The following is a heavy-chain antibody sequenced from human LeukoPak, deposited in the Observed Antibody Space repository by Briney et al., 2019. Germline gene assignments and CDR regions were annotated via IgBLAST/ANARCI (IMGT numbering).Heavy chain of an antibody. CDR1: GFTFSSYG. J-gene: IGHJ6*03. CDR2: IRYDGSNK. D-gene: IGHD3-3*01. Sequence: PGGSLRLSCAASGFTFSSYGMHWVRQAPGKGLEWVAFIRYDGSNKYYADSVKGRFTISRDNSKNTLYLQMNSLRAEDTAVDYCARGGPVGTILYYMDVWGKGTTVTVSS. CDR3: ARGGPVGTILYYMDV. V-gene: IGHV3-30*02.